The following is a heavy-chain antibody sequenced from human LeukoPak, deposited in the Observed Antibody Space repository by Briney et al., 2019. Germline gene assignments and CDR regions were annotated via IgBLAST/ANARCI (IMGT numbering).Heavy chain of an antibody. V-gene: IGHV3-7*01. J-gene: IGHJ4*02. CDR2: IRQDGSKI. Sequence: GGSLRLSCAASGFTFSTYWMSWVRQAPGKGLEWVANIRQDGSKIYYVDSVKGRFTISRDNAKNSLYLQMNGLRAEDTAVYYCVKDRGGQWLLENHFDYWGQGTLVTVSS. CDR1: GFTFSTYW. CDR3: VKDRGGQWLLENHFDY. D-gene: IGHD6-19*01.